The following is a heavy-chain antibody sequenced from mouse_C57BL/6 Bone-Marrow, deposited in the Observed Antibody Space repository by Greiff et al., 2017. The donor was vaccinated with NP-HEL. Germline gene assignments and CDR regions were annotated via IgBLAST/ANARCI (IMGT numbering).Heavy chain of an antibody. D-gene: IGHD1-1*01. CDR1: GYTFTSYT. V-gene: IGHV1-4*01. J-gene: IGHJ4*01. CDR2: IHPSSGYT. CDR3: ARDYGSSPYYYAMDY. Sequence: QVQLQQSGAELARPGASVKMSCKASGYTFTSYTMHWVKQRPGQGLEWIGYIHPSSGYTKYNQKFKDKATLTADKSSSTAYMQLSSLTSEDSAVYYCARDYGSSPYYYAMDYWGQGTSVTVSS.